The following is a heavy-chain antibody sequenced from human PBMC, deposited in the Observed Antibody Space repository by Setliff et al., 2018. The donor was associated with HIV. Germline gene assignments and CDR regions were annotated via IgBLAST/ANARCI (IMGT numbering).Heavy chain of an antibody. J-gene: IGHJ3*01. CDR1: GESMSGYF. CDR3: VRGRDFIVRHLHFTAGGAYDV. Sequence: SETLSLTCAFYGESMSGYFWTWIRQSPGTGLEWLGEIAHSGGTNYKSSLKSRLTISVDPSRNQFSLRLTTVTVADTAVYYCVRGRDFIVRHLHFTAGGAYDVWGPGTLVTVSS. V-gene: IGHV4-34*01. CDR2: IAHSGGT. D-gene: IGHD2-21*01.